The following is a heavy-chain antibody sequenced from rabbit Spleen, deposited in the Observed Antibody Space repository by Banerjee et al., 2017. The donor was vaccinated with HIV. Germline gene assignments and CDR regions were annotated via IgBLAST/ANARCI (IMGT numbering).Heavy chain of an antibody. Sequence: QEQLEESGGDLVKPGASLTLTCTASGFSFSNYGMNWVRQAPGKGLEWIGYIDPIFGSTYYASWVNGRFTISSHNAQNTLYLQLNSLTIADTATYFCVRNSGWGLTYFKLWGPGTLVTVS. CDR1: GFSFSNYG. D-gene: IGHD4-1*01. CDR2: IDPIFGST. V-gene: IGHV1S47*01. CDR3: VRNSGWGLTYFKL. J-gene: IGHJ4*01.